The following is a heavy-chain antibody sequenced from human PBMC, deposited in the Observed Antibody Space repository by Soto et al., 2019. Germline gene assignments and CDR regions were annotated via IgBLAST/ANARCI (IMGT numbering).Heavy chain of an antibody. V-gene: IGHV4-59*01. CDR2: IYYRGST. J-gene: IGHJ2*01. Sequence: QGQLQESGPGLVKPSETISLTCTGYGGSISSYYWSWIRQPPGKGLEWIGYIYYRGSTNYNPSLKSRVTISVDTSKNQFSLKLSSVTAADTAMYDCARFNWYFDLWGRGTLVTVSS. CDR1: GGSISSYY. CDR3: ARFNWYFDL.